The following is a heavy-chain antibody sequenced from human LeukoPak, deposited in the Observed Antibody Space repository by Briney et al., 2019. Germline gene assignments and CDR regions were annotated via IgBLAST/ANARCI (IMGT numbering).Heavy chain of an antibody. Sequence: SETLSLTCTVSGGSISSYYWSWIRQPPGKGLEWIGYIYYSGSTNYNPSLKSRVTISVDTSKNQFSLKLSSVTAADKAVYYCARTTRYSSGWYSVDYYYYMDVWGKGTTVTVSS. CDR2: IYYSGST. D-gene: IGHD6-19*01. V-gene: IGHV4-59*08. CDR3: ARTTRYSSGWYSVDYYYYMDV. CDR1: GGSISSYY. J-gene: IGHJ6*03.